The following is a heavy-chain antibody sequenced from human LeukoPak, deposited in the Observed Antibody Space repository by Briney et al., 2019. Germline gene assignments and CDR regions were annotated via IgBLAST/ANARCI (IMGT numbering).Heavy chain of an antibody. CDR1: GFTFTTYA. J-gene: IGHJ4*02. Sequence: PGGSLRLSCAASGFTFTTYAISWVRRAPGKGLEWVSSISGSGANTYYADFVKGRFTISRDNSKNTLCLQMNSLRAEDTAVYYCATLRGSSANYPIDFWGQGTLVTVSS. D-gene: IGHD3-22*01. CDR3: ATLRGSSANYPIDF. V-gene: IGHV3-23*01. CDR2: ISGSGANT.